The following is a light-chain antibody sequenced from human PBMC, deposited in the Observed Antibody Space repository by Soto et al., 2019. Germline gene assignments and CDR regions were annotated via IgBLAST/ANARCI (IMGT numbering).Light chain of an antibody. J-gene: IGLJ2*01. V-gene: IGLV1-47*02. Sequence: QSVLTQPPSASGTPGQRVTISCSGSSSNIGYNYVYWYQQIPGTAPKIVIYTNNQRPSGVPDRFSGSKSGTSASLAISGLRSEDEAVYYCAAWDDSLSGPIFGGGTKVTVL. CDR2: TNN. CDR3: AAWDDSLSGPI. CDR1: SSNIGYNY.